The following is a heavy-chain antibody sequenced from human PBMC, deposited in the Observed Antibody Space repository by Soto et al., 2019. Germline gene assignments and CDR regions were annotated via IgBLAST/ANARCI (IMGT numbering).Heavy chain of an antibody. CDR2: IYPGDSDR. Sequence: PVESLKISCKGSGYIFDNYWICCGRQMPGKGLEWMAIIYPGDSDRRYSPSFQGQVTISADQSISTAYLQWSSLKASDTANYYCVRYRSRDYYYGMDVWGQGTTVTVSS. D-gene: IGHD1-26*01. CDR1: GYIFDNYW. V-gene: IGHV5-51*01. CDR3: VRYRSRDYYYGMDV. J-gene: IGHJ6*02.